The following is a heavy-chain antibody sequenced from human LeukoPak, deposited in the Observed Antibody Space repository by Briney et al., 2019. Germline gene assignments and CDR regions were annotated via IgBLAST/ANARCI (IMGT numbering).Heavy chain of an antibody. Sequence: GGSLRLSCAASGFTFSNYWMHWVRQAPGKGLVWVSRINSDGINTSYADSVKGRFTISRDNAKNTLNLQMNSLRAEDTAVYYCARGRWKYYYYMDVWGKGTTVTISS. CDR3: ARGRWKYYYYMDV. J-gene: IGHJ6*03. D-gene: IGHD1-1*01. CDR2: INSDGINT. V-gene: IGHV3-74*01. CDR1: GFTFSNYW.